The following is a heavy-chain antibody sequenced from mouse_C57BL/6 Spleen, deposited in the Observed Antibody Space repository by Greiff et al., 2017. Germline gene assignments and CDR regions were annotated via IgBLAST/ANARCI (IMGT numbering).Heavy chain of an antibody. CDR1: GYTFTSYW. CDR3: ASPPIYYGNYYAMDY. Sequence: QVQLQQPGTELVKPGASVKLSCKASGYTFTSYWMHWVKQRPGQGLEWIGNINPSNGGTNYNEKFKSKATLTVDKSSSTAYMQLSSLTSEDSAVYYCASPPIYYGNYYAMDYWGQGTSVTVSS. J-gene: IGHJ4*01. V-gene: IGHV1-53*01. CDR2: INPSNGGT. D-gene: IGHD2-1*01.